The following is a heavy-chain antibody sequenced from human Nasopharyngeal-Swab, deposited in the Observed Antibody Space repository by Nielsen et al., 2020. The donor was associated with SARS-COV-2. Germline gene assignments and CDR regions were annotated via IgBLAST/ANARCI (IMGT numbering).Heavy chain of an antibody. CDR2: INPNSGGT. Sequence: ASVKVSCKASGYTFTGYYMHWVRQAPGQGLEWMGWINPNSGGTNYAQKFQGWVTMTTDTSTSTAYMELRSLKSDDTAVYSCARLGPAVAGSFDYWGQGTLVTVSS. J-gene: IGHJ4*02. D-gene: IGHD6-19*01. CDR3: ARLGPAVAGSFDY. V-gene: IGHV1-2*04. CDR1: GYTFTGYY.